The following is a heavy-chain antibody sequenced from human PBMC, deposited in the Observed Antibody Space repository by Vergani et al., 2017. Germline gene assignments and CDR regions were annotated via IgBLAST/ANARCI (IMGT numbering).Heavy chain of an antibody. CDR1: GMSISNNNYY. CDR3: ARRLRQLARNDVFDI. D-gene: IGHD6-6*01. J-gene: IGHJ3*02. Sequence: QLQPQESGPRLVKPSETLSLTCSLSGMSISNNNYYWGWIRQPPGKGLEWIGSIYDSRNNKYSRSLKTRVSIPVDTSKNQFSLNLTSVTAADTAVYYCARRLRQLARNDVFDIWGHGTLVAVSS. V-gene: IGHV4-39*01. CDR2: IYDSRNN.